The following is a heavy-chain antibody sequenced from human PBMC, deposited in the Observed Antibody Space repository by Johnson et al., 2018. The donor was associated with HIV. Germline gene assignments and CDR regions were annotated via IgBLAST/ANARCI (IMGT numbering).Heavy chain of an antibody. CDR3: AKGQEIVGATIMGGAFDI. CDR2: IRYDGSNK. V-gene: IGHV3-30*02. J-gene: IGHJ3*02. D-gene: IGHD1-26*01. Sequence: QEQLVESGGGVVQPGGSLRLSCAASGFTLNSHGMHWVRQAPGKGLEWVAFIRYDGSNKYDADSVKGRFTIYRDNSKNTLFLQMNSLRAEDTAVYYCAKGQEIVGATIMGGAFDIWGQGTMVTVSS. CDR1: GFTLNSHG.